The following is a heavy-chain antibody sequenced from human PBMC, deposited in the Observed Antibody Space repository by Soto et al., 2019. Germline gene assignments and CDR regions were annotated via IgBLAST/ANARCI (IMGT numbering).Heavy chain of an antibody. CDR3: ARDAYNAAFDV. J-gene: IGHJ3*01. Sequence: GGSLRLSCATSGFSFNIFGMHWVRQAPGKALEWVGLISKNGDNQYYGDSAKGRFIISRDNPKNSLYLQLHSLRPDDTAVYYCARDAYNAAFDVWGQGTMVTVSS. V-gene: IGHV3-30*03. CDR1: GFSFNIFG. CDR2: ISKNGDNQ. D-gene: IGHD1-1*01.